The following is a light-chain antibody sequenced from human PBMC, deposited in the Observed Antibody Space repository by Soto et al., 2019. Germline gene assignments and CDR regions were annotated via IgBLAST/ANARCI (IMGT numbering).Light chain of an antibody. Sequence: DIQMTQSPSTLSASVGDRVTITCRASQSISSWLAWYQQKPGKAPKLLIYKASSLESGVPSRFSGSGSWTEFTLTISSLQPDDFATYYCQEYKSYSTFGQGTKLEIK. CDR2: KAS. J-gene: IGKJ2*01. CDR1: QSISSW. CDR3: QEYKSYST. V-gene: IGKV1-5*03.